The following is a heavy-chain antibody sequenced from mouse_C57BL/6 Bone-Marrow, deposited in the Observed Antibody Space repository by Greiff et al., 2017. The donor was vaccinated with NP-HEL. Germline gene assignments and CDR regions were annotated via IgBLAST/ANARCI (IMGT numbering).Heavy chain of an antibody. V-gene: IGHV3-6*01. CDR3: ARVNGYYPYFDY. D-gene: IGHD2-3*01. Sequence: VQLKESGPGLVKPSQSLSLTCSVTGYSITSGYYWNWIRQFPGNKLEWMGYISYDGSNNYNPSLKNRISITRDTSKNQFFLKLNSVTTEDTATYYCARVNGYYPYFDYWGQGTTLTVSS. J-gene: IGHJ2*01. CDR1: GYSITSGYY. CDR2: ISYDGSN.